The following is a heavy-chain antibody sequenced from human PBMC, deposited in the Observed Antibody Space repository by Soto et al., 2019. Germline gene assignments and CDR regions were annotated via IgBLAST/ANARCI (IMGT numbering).Heavy chain of an antibody. Sequence: EVQLVESGGGLVKPGGSLRLSCAASGFTFSSYSMNWVRQAPGKGLEWVSSISSSSSYIYYADSVKGRFTISRDNAKNSLFLQMTGLGAEDTAGYYCARDLSGWYGDYYYGMDVGGQGTTVTVFS. D-gene: IGHD6-19*01. CDR1: GFTFSSYS. CDR3: ARDLSGWYGDYYYGMDV. V-gene: IGHV3-21*01. CDR2: ISSSSSYI. J-gene: IGHJ6*02.